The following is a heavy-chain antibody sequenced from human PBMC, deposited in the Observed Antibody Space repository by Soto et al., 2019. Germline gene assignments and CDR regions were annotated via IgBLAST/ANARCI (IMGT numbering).Heavy chain of an antibody. V-gene: IGHV1-69*02. Sequence: SLKVSCKASGGTFSSYTISWVRQAPGQGLEWMGRIIPILGIANYAQKFQGRVTITADKSTSTAYMELSSLRSEDTAVYYCARRVAAAGTGGGYYYYMDVWGKGTTVTVSS. CDR1: GGTFSSYT. D-gene: IGHD6-13*01. CDR3: ARRVAAAGTGGGYYYYMDV. J-gene: IGHJ6*03. CDR2: IIPILGIA.